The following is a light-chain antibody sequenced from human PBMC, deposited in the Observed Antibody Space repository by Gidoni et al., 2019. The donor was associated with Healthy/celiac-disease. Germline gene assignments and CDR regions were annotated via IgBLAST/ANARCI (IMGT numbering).Light chain of an antibody. Sequence: DIVMTQSPLSLPVTPGEPASISCRSSQSLLHSNGYNYLDLYLQKPGQSPQLLIYLGSNRAAGGPDRFSGSGSGTDVTLKISRVEAEDVWVYYCMQALKNLTITFGQGTRLEIK. CDR1: QSLLHSNGYNY. CDR2: LGS. J-gene: IGKJ5*01. CDR3: MQALKNLTIT. V-gene: IGKV2-28*01.